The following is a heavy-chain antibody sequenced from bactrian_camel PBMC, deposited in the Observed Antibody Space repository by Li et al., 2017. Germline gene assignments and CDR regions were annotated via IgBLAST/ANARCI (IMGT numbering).Heavy chain of an antibody. V-gene: IGHV3S54*01. D-gene: IGHD5*01. J-gene: IGHJ4*01. CDR1: SFPRWAT. Sequence: HVQLVESGGGSVQAGGSLRLACSVSSFPRWATLGWFRQAPGKEREAVAGIYSGGGTTHYAASVAGRFTISQDKAKNTLYLQMNRLKPEDTAVYYCAAVGTDFCWVGMPREFDHWGQGTQVTVS. CDR3: AAVGTDFCWVGMPREFDH. CDR2: IYSGGGTT.